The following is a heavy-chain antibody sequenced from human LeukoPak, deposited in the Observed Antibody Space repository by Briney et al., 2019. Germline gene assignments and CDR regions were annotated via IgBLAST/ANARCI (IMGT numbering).Heavy chain of an antibody. J-gene: IGHJ4*02. CDR3: ARGLGFSGYYPSFDY. Sequence: GASVKVSCKASGYTFTSYGISWVRQAPGQGLKWMGWISAYNGNTNYAQKLQGRVTMTTDTSTSTAYMELRSLRSDDTAVYYCARGLGFSGYYPSFDYWGQGTLVTVSS. V-gene: IGHV1-18*01. CDR1: GYTFTSYG. CDR2: ISAYNGNT. D-gene: IGHD3-22*01.